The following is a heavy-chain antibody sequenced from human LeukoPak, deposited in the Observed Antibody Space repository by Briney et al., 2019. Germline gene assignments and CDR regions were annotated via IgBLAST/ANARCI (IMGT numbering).Heavy chain of an antibody. CDR2: ISYDGSNK. CDR3: ARDRMYYYDSSGYYPLYYYYGMDV. CDR1: GFTFSSYA. V-gene: IGHV3-30-3*01. D-gene: IGHD3-22*01. J-gene: IGHJ6*02. Sequence: PGGSLRLSCAASGFTFSSYAMHWVRQAPGKGLEWVAVISYDGSNKYYADSVKGRFTISRDNSKNTLYLQMNSLRAEDTAVYYCARDRMYYYDSSGYYPLYYYYGMDVWGQGTAVTVSS.